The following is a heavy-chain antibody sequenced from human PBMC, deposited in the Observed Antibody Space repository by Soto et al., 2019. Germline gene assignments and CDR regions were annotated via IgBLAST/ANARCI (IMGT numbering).Heavy chain of an antibody. Sequence: QVQLVQSGAEVKKPGSSVKVSCKTSGGTFTNYNFHWVRQAPGQGLEWLGGVTPTYGSSNYAQRFQGRVNITADKSTRTAYMELSSLSSDDTAVYYCARGPRRWHPLEFCDYWGQGTLVIVSS. CDR2: VTPTYGSS. J-gene: IGHJ4*02. V-gene: IGHV1-69*06. CDR1: GGTFTNYN. CDR3: ARGPRRWHPLEFCDY.